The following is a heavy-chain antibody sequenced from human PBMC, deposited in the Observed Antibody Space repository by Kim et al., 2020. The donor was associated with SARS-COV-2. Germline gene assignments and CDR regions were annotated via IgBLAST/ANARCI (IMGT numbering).Heavy chain of an antibody. CDR3: ARHKEEMATIFDY. J-gene: IGHJ4*02. V-gene: IGHV5-10-1*01. CDR2: IDPSDSYT. Sequence: GESLKISCKGSGYSFTSYWISWVRQMPGKGLEWMWRIDPSDSYTNYSPSFQGHVTISADKSISTAYLQWSSLKASDTAMYYCARHKEEMATIFDYWGQGTLVTVSS. D-gene: IGHD5-12*01. CDR1: GYSFTSYW.